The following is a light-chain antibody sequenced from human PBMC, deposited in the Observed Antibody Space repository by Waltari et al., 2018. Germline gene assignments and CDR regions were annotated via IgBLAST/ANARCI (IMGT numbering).Light chain of an antibody. CDR2: AAS. CDR3: QQAKSFPLT. CDR1: KVISSA. V-gene: IGKV1-12*01. J-gene: IGKJ3*01. Sequence: CWASKVISSALAWDQQKPGKVPNLLIYAASRLQSGGPSRFSGSGSGTDFTLTSSSLQPEDSATYYCQQAKSFPLTFGPGTKVDIK.